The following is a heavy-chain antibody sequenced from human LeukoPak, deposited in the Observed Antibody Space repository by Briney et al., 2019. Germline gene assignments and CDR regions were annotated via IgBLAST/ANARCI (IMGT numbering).Heavy chain of an antibody. CDR2: ISGSGGST. V-gene: IGHV3-23*01. D-gene: IGHD6-19*01. Sequence: GGSLRLSCAASGFTFSSYAMSWVRQAPGKGLEWVSAISGSGGSTYYADSVKGRFTISRDNSKNTLYLQMNSLRAEDTAVYYCAKDHKYSSGWYPASGFDYWGQGTLVTVSS. CDR3: AKDHKYSSGWYPASGFDY. J-gene: IGHJ4*02. CDR1: GFTFSSYA.